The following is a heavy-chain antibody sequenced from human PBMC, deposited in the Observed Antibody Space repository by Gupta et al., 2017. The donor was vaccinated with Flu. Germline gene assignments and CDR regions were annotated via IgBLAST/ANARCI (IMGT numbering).Heavy chain of an antibody. V-gene: IGHV3-73*01. J-gene: IGHJ5*02. Sequence: WVRRAPGKGVEWVGRIRDTADNYAIAYAASVKGRFTISIDESKNTAYLQMNCLEIEDTAVYYCTRLPATVSDFFVYWLDVWGQGAPVAVSS. CDR2: IRDTADNYAI. CDR3: TRLPATVSDFFVYWLDV. D-gene: IGHD3-3*01.